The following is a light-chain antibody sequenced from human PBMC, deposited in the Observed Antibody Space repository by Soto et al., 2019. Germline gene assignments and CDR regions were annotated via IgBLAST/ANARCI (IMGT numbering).Light chain of an antibody. V-gene: IGKV3-20*01. Sequence: EIVMTQSPATLSVSPGEAATLSCRASQNVRSDYLAWYQQKPGQAPALLIYGASTRAADIPDRFSGSGSGTDFSLTISRLEPEDFAVYYCHLYDTSHGAFGQGTKVDI. CDR3: HLYDTSHGA. CDR1: QNVRSDY. J-gene: IGKJ1*01. CDR2: GAS.